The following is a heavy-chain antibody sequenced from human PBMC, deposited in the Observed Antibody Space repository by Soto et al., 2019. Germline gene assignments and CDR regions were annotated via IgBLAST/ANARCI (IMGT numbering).Heavy chain of an antibody. CDR2: IIPIFGTA. CDR1: GGTFSSYA. Sequence: ASVKVSCKASGGTFSSYAISWVRQAPGQGLEWMGGIIPIFGTANYAQKFQGRVTITADESTSTAYMELSSLRSEDTAVYYCARAGIAVAGTPSYYYYYGMDVWGQGTTVTVSS. J-gene: IGHJ6*02. D-gene: IGHD6-19*01. CDR3: ARAGIAVAGTPSYYYYYGMDV. V-gene: IGHV1-69*13.